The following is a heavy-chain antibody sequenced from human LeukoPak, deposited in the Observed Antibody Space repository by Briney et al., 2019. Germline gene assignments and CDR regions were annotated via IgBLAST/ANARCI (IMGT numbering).Heavy chain of an antibody. V-gene: IGHV3-11*01. CDR1: GFTFSDYY. D-gene: IGHD2-2*01. J-gene: IGHJ4*02. Sequence: GGSLRLSCAASGFTFSDYYVTWIRQAPGKGLEWVSYISSSCTTIYYADSVKGRFTISRDNAKNSLYLQMNSLRAEDTAVYYCARGDCISTSCSSGHFAYWGQGTLVTVSS. CDR2: ISSSCTTI. CDR3: ARGDCISTSCSSGHFAY.